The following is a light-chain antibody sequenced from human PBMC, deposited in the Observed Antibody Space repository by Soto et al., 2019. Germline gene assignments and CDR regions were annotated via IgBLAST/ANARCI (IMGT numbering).Light chain of an antibody. V-gene: IGLV2-14*01. J-gene: IGLJ2*01. CDR3: SSYTSSSTPYVV. CDR1: SRDVGGYNY. CDR2: DGS. Sequence: QSVLTQPASVSGSPGQSITISCTGTSRDVGGYNYVSWSQQHPGKAPKLMLYDGSNRPSGVSNRFSCSKSGNTASLTISGLQAEDAADYYRSSYTSSSTPYVVFGGWTQLT.